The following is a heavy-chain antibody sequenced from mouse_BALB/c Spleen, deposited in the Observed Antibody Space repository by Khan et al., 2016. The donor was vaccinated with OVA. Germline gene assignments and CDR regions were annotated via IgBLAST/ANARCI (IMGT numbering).Heavy chain of an antibody. CDR2: ISYSGST. CDR1: GYSITSDYA. Sequence: VQLKESGPGLVKPSQSLSLTCTVTGYSITSDYAWNWIRQFPGNKLEWMGYISYSGSTNYNPYLKSRISITRDQSKNQFFLQLNSVTTEDTATDYCAREGSRYNYAMDYWGQGTSLTVSS. D-gene: IGHD1-1*01. CDR3: AREGSRYNYAMDY. V-gene: IGHV3-2*02. J-gene: IGHJ4*01.